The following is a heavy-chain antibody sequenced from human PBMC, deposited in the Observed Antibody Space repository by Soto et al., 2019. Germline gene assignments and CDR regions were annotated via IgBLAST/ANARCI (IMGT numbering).Heavy chain of an antibody. CDR3: AKALSGSAMVCVDY. V-gene: IGHV3-9*01. CDR2: ISWNSGSI. J-gene: IGHJ4*02. Sequence: EVQLVESGGGLVQPGRSLRLSCAASGFTFDDYAMHWVRQAPGKGLEWVSGISWNSGSIGYADSVKGRFTISRDNAKNSLYLQMNRLRAEDTALYYCAKALSGSAMVCVDYWGQGTLVTVSS. CDR1: GFTFDDYA. D-gene: IGHD5-18*01.